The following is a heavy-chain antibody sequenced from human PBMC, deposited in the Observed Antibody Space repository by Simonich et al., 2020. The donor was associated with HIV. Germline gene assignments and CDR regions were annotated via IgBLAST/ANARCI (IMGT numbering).Heavy chain of an antibody. D-gene: IGHD4-17*01. V-gene: IGHV4-34*03. CDR2: IYFSGST. Sequence: QVQLQQWGAGLLKPSETLSLTCVVYGGSLSGHYWSWIRQPPGKGLEWIGSIYFSGSTYYNPSLKGRVTISVDTSKNQFSLKMSSLTAADTAVYYCYGDYGEYYFDHWSQGTLVTVSS. CDR1: GGSLSGHY. J-gene: IGHJ4*02. CDR3: YGDYGEYYFDH.